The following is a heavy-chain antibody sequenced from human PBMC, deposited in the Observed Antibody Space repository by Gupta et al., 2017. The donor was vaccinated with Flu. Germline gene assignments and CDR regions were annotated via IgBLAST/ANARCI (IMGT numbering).Heavy chain of an antibody. CDR3: SGAVLAGPTAYGY. CDR2: ISGSGGYI. V-gene: IGHV3-21*01. CDR1: GFTFKSYS. D-gene: IGHD3-10*01. J-gene: IGHJ4*02. Sequence: YGAASGFTFKSYSMNWVRQAPGKGLEWVSSISGSGGYIYYADSVKGRFTISRDNAKNSLYLQMNSLRAEDTAVYYCSGAVLAGPTAYGYWGQG.